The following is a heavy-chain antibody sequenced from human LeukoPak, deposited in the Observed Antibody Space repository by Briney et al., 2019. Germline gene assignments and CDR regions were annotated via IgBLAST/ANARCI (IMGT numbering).Heavy chain of an antibody. CDR3: ARGPHGRYCTGGSCYWFDP. Sequence: ASVKISCKASGYTFTTYYMHWVRQAPGQGLEWMGIINPGGGSTNYAQKFQGRVTMTTDTSTSTVYMELSSLRSEDTAVYYCARGPHGRYCTGGSCYWFDPWGQGTLVTVSS. CDR1: GYTFTTYY. J-gene: IGHJ5*02. V-gene: IGHV1-46*01. CDR2: INPGGGST. D-gene: IGHD2-15*01.